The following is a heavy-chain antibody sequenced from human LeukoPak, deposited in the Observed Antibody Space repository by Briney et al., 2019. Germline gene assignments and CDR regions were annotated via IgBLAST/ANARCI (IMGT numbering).Heavy chain of an antibody. J-gene: IGHJ3*02. CDR1: GGTFSSYA. D-gene: IGHD3-22*01. CDR2: INPNSGGT. V-gene: IGHV1-8*02. Sequence: ASVKVSCKASGGTFSSYAISWVRQAPGQGLEWMGWINPNSGGTNYAQKFQGRVTMTRDTSTSTVYMELSSLRSEDTAVYYCARGGHSSGYHVFDIWGQGTMVTVSS. CDR3: ARGGHSSGYHVFDI.